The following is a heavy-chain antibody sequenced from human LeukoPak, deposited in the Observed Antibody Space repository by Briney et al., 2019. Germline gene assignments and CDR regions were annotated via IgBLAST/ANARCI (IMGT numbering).Heavy chain of an antibody. D-gene: IGHD3-3*01. CDR1: GYTFTGYY. CDR3: ARDKNPVLRFLEWSGDDFDY. Sequence: VASVKVSCKASGYTFTGYYMHGVRQAPGQGLEWMGWINPNSGGTNYAQKFQGRVTMTRDTSISTAYMELSRLRSDDTAVYYCARDKNPVLRFLEWSGDDFDYWGQGTLVTVSS. J-gene: IGHJ4*02. CDR2: INPNSGGT. V-gene: IGHV1-2*02.